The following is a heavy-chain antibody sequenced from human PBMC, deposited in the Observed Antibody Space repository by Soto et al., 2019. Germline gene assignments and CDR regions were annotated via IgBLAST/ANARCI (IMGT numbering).Heavy chain of an antibody. CDR3: ATAPKGTATGHDY. Sequence: GGSLRLSCAASGFTFSSYSMNWVRQAPGKGLEWVSSISSSSSYIYYADSVKGRFTISRDNAKNSLYLQMNSLRAEDTAVYYCATAPKGTATGHDYWGQGTLVTVSS. CDR2: ISSSSSYI. CDR1: GFTFSSYS. D-gene: IGHD1-1*01. V-gene: IGHV3-21*01. J-gene: IGHJ4*02.